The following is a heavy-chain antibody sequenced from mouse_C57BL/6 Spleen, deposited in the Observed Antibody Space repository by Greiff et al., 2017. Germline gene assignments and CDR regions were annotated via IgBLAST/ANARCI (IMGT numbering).Heavy chain of an antibody. J-gene: IGHJ3*01. CDR3: ARVGLLHWFAY. V-gene: IGHV5-4*01. Sequence: VQLQQSGGGLVKPGGSLKLSCAASGFTFSSYAMAWVRQTPEKRLEWVATISDGGSYTYYPDNVKGRFTISRDNAKNNLYLQMSHLKSEDTARYYCARVGLLHWFAYWGQGTLVTVSA. CDR2: ISDGGSYT. CDR1: GFTFSSYA. D-gene: IGHD2-3*01.